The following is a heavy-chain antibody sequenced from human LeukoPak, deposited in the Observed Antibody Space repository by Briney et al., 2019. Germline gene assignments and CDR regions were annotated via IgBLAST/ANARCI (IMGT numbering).Heavy chain of an antibody. Sequence: SETLSLTCTVSGGSMSSYYWSWIRQPPGKGLEWIGYIYYSGSTKYNPSLKSRVTISVDTSKNQFSLKLSSVTAADTAVYYCATDKGYHYYWGQGTLVTVSS. D-gene: IGHD5-12*01. CDR2: IYYSGST. V-gene: IGHV4-59*01. CDR3: ATDKGYHYY. CDR1: GGSMSSYY. J-gene: IGHJ4*02.